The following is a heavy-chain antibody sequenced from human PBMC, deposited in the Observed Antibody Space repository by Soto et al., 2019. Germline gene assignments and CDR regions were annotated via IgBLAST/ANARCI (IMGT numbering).Heavy chain of an antibody. CDR3: ARGLAVAAPDY. Sequence: QVQLVQSGAEVKKPGSSVKVSCKASGGTFSSYAISWVRQAPGQGLEWMGGIIPIFGTADYAEKFQGRVTITADEATSPAYMELSSLRSEDTALYDCARGLAVAAPDYWGQGTLVTVSS. V-gene: IGHV1-69*01. J-gene: IGHJ4*02. CDR1: GGTFSSYA. CDR2: IIPIFGTA. D-gene: IGHD6-19*01.